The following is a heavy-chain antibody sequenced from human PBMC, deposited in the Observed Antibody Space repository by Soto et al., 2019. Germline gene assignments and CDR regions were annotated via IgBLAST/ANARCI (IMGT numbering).Heavy chain of an antibody. J-gene: IGHJ3*02. CDR3: ASGVGATSDAFDI. V-gene: IGHV1-18*01. CDR2: INTDNGDT. CDR1: GYTFSTFG. Sequence: ASVKVSCKPSGYTFSTFGITWVRQAPGQGLEWMGWINTDNGDTNYAQKFQGRVTMTTDTSISTAYMELSRLRSDDTAVYYCASGVGATSDAFDIWGQGTMVTVSS. D-gene: IGHD1-26*01.